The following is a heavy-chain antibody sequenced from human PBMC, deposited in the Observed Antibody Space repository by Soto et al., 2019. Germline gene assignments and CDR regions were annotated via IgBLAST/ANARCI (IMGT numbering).Heavy chain of an antibody. CDR1: GGSVSSGSYY. D-gene: IGHD2-2*01. CDR2: ILNSGST. CDR3: ARQRIEPAQYDFDY. V-gene: IGHV4-61*01. Sequence: KASESLSLTCTVSGGSVSSGSYYWTWIRQSPGKGLEWMGYILNSGSTDYNPSLKSRVTISVDTSKNEFSLKLRSVTAEDTAVYYCARQRIEPAQYDFDYWGQGMLVTVSS. J-gene: IGHJ4*02.